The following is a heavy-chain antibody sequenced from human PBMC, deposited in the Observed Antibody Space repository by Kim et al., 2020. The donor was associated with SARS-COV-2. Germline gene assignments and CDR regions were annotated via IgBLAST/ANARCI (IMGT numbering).Heavy chain of an antibody. CDR2: ISYDGSNK. V-gene: IGHV3-30*18. D-gene: IGHD4-17*01. Sequence: GGSLRLSCAASGFTFSSYGMHWVRQAPGKGLEWVAVISYDGSNKYYADSVKGRFTISRDNSKNTLYLQMNSLRAEDTAVYYCAKDEPYGGNSRRGINYFDYWGQGTLSPSPQ. J-gene: IGHJ4*02. CDR3: AKDEPYGGNSRRGINYFDY. CDR1: GFTFSSYG.